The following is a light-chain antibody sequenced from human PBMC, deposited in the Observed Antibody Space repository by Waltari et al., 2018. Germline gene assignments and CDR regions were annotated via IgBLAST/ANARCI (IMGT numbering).Light chain of an antibody. CDR2: WAS. CDR3: QQYYSTPRT. J-gene: IGKJ1*01. V-gene: IGKV4-1*01. Sequence: DIVMTQSPDSLAVSLGGRASVNCNSSQSVLYSSNNKNYLAWYQQKPGQPPKLLIYWASTRESGVPDRFSGSGSGTDFTLTISSLQAEDVAVYSCQQYYSTPRTFGQGTKVEIK. CDR1: QSVLYSSNNKNY.